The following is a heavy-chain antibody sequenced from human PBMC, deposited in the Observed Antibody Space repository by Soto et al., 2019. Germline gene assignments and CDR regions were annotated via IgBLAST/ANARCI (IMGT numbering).Heavy chain of an antibody. Sequence: QVQLVQSGAEVKKPGASVKVSCKASGYTFTSYGISWVRQAPGQGLEWMGWISAYNGNKKNAQKDKDRVTMTTDTSSSTAYMEMRSLRSDDTAVYYCAREPTSFDYWGQGTLVTVSS. J-gene: IGHJ4*02. CDR3: AREPTSFDY. CDR1: GYTFTSYG. V-gene: IGHV1-18*01. CDR2: ISAYNGNK.